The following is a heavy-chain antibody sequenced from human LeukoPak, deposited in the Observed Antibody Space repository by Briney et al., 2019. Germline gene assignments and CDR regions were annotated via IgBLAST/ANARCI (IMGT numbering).Heavy chain of an antibody. V-gene: IGHV3-7*01. CDR3: ATGTGNYYGGSGYPRPFEY. J-gene: IGHJ4*02. CDR1: GFTFSAYW. D-gene: IGHD3-22*01. CDR2: IKEDGSET. Sequence: PGGSLRLSCAASGFTFSAYWMSWVRQAPGKGLEWVANIKEDGSETYYVDSVKGRLTISRDNAKNSLYLQMNSLRAEDTAVYYCATGTGNYYGGSGYPRPFEYWGQGTLVTVSS.